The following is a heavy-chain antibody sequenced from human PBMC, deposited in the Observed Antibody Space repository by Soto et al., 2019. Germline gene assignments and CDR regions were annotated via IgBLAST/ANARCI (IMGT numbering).Heavy chain of an antibody. CDR3: ARWDGYNHDAFDI. J-gene: IGHJ3*02. CDR1: GYTFTSYA. V-gene: IGHV1-3*01. D-gene: IGHD5-12*01. Sequence: ASVKVACKASGYTFTSYAMHWVRQAPGQRLEWMGWINAGNGNTKYSQKFQGRVTITRDTSASTAYMELSSLRSEDTAVYYCARWDGYNHDAFDIWGQATMVTVSS. CDR2: INAGNGNT.